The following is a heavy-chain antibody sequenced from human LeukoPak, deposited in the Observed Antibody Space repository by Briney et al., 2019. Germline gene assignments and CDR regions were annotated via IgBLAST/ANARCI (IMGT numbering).Heavy chain of an antibody. V-gene: IGHV4-59*01. Sequence: SETLSLTCSISGXSIGSFYWSWIRQPPGKGQEWIGYVHYTGTTNYNPSLKTRVTISVDTSKNQFSLKLTSVTAADTAFYFCAREFGELSRFDPWGQGTLVTVSS. CDR3: AREFGELSRFDP. D-gene: IGHD3-10*01. J-gene: IGHJ5*02. CDR2: VHYTGTT. CDR1: GXSIGSFY.